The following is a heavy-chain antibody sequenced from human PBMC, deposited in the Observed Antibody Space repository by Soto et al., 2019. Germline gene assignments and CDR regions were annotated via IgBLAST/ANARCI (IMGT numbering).Heavy chain of an antibody. CDR2: IIPIFGTA. D-gene: IGHD2-2*02. CDR1: GGTFSSYA. V-gene: IGHV1-69*01. Sequence: QVQLVQSGAEVKKPGSSVKVSCKASGGTFSSYAISWERQAPGQGLEWMGGIIPIFGTANYAQKFQGRVTITADESTSTAYMELSSLRSEDTAVYYCARDPGYCSSTSCHTYYYYGMDVWGQGTTVTVSS. J-gene: IGHJ6*02. CDR3: ARDPGYCSSTSCHTYYYYGMDV.